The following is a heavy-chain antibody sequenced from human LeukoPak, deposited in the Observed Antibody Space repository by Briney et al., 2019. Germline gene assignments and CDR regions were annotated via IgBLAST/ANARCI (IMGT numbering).Heavy chain of an antibody. Sequence: GASVKVSCKSSGYTFTTYGITWVRQAPGQGLEWMGWISTDNGDTNYAQKLQGRVTMTTDTSTSTAYMELRSLRSEDTAVYYCAIRVGAAGGYFDYWGQGTLVTVSS. CDR2: ISTDNGDT. J-gene: IGHJ4*02. V-gene: IGHV1-18*01. CDR3: AIRVGAAGGYFDY. CDR1: GYTFTTYG. D-gene: IGHD1-26*01.